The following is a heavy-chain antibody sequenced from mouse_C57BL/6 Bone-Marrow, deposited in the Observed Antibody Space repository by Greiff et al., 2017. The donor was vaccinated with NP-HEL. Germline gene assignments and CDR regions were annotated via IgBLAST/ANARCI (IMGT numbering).Heavy chain of an antibody. V-gene: IGHV5-2*01. D-gene: IGHD2-3*01. CDR3: ARWLLTYAMDY. CDR2: INSDGGST. Sequence: EVHVVQSGAGLVQPGESLKFSCESYEYAFPSHDMPWVRKTPEQSLELVAAINSDGGSTNYPDTLERRATISRDKSTNTLYLQLSSLRSEDTAMYYCARWLLTYAMDYWGQGTSVTVSS. CDR1: EYAFPSHD. J-gene: IGHJ4*01.